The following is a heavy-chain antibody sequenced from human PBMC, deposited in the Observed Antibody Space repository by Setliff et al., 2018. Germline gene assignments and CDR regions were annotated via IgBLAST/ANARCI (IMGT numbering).Heavy chain of an antibody. CDR1: GFTFSSYW. D-gene: IGHD5-12*01. CDR2: INSDGSST. V-gene: IGHV3-74*01. CDR3: ARESRYSGDYYFDY. J-gene: IGHJ4*02. Sequence: PGGSLRLSCAASGFTFSSYWMHWVRQAPGQGLVWVSRINSDGSSTNYADSVKGRFTISRDNAKNTLYLQMNSLRAEDTAVFYCARESRYSGDYYFDYWGQGTLVTVSS.